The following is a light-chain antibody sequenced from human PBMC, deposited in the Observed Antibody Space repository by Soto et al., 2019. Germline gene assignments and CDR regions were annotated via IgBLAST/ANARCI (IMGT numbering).Light chain of an antibody. CDR3: QQYGSSPWT. CDR1: QSVSSSF. V-gene: IGKV3-20*01. CDR2: GAS. J-gene: IGKJ1*01. Sequence: EIVLTQSPGTLSLSPGEGATLSCRASQSVSSSFLAWYQQKPGQAPRLLIYGASSRATGIPDRFRGSASGTDFTLTISRLEPEVFALYYCQQYGSSPWTFGQGTKVEIK.